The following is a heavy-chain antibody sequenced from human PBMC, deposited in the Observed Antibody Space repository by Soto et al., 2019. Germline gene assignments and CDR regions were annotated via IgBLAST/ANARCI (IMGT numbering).Heavy chain of an antibody. CDR1: GYTFTSYG. Sequence: ASVKVSCKASGYTFTSYGISWVRQAPGQGLEWMGWISAYNGNTNYAQKIQGRVTMTTDTSTSTAYMGLRSWRSYDRAVYYCARVSAAGTVTPHPTPYFAYWGRGSRCAVAS. CDR3: ARVSAAGTVTPHPTPYFAY. J-gene: IGHJ4*02. V-gene: IGHV1-18*01. D-gene: IGHD6-13*01. CDR2: ISAYNGNT.